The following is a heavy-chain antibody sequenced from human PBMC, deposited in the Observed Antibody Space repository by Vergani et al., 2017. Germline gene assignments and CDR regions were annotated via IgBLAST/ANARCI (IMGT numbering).Heavy chain of an antibody. Sequence: EVQLVESGGGLVQPGRSLRLSCAASGFTFDDYAMHWVRQAPGKGLEWVSGISWNSGSIGYADSVKGRFTISRDNAKNSLYLQMNSLRAEDTAVYYCAKAVGYDSSGPDAFDIWGQGTMVTVSS. CDR3: AKAVGYDSSGPDAFDI. CDR1: GFTFDDYA. J-gene: IGHJ3*02. D-gene: IGHD3-22*01. CDR2: ISWNSGSI. V-gene: IGHV3-9*01.